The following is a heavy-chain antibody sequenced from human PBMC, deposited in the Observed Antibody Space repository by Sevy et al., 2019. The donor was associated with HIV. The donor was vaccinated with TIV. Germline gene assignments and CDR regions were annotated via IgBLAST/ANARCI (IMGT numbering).Heavy chain of an antibody. CDR3: ARDRQYCSGGTCYRTGYFDY. J-gene: IGHJ4*02. V-gene: IGHV3-30-3*01. CDR1: GFTFSSYA. CDR2: ISDDGSNK. Sequence: GGSLRLSCAASGFTFSSYAMHWVRQAPGEGLEWVAVISDDGSNKYYADSVKGRFTISRDNSKNTLYLQMRSLRAEDTAMFYCARDRQYCSGGTCYRTGYFDYWGQGTLVTVSS. D-gene: IGHD2-15*01.